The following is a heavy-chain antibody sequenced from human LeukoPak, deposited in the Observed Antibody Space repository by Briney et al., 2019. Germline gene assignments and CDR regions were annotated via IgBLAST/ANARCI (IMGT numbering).Heavy chain of an antibody. CDR1: GFTFSSYA. D-gene: IGHD3-22*01. Sequence: GGSLRLSCAVSGFTFSSYAMSWVRQASGKGLEWVSLIGGSGGGAYYADSMKGRFTILRDNSKNTLYLQMNSLRAEDTAVYYCAASRSGYYFDFDYWGQGTLVTVSS. CDR2: IGGSGGGA. J-gene: IGHJ4*02. V-gene: IGHV3-23*01. CDR3: AASRSGYYFDFDY.